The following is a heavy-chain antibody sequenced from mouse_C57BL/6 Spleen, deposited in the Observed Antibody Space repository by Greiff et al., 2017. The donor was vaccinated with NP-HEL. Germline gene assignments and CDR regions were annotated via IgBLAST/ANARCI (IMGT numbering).Heavy chain of an antibody. CDR1: GYAFSSSW. J-gene: IGHJ3*01. Sequence: VQLQQSGPELVKPGASVKISCKASGYAFSSSWMNWVKQRPGKGLEWIGRIYPGDGDTNYNGKFKGKATLTADKSSSTAYMQLSSLTAEDSAVYFCARDYSNYERFAYWGQGTLVTVSA. D-gene: IGHD2-5*01. CDR2: IYPGDGDT. V-gene: IGHV1-82*01. CDR3: ARDYSNYERFAY.